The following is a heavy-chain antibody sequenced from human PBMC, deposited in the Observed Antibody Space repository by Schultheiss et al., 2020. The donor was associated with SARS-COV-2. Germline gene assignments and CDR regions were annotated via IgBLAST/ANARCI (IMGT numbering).Heavy chain of an antibody. J-gene: IGHJ6*02. CDR1: GFTFDDYA. D-gene: IGHD3-10*01. V-gene: IGHV3-48*03. CDR3: ARAAYGLGSSIYYGLDV. CDR2: ISSSGSTI. Sequence: GGSLRLSCAASGFTFDDYAMHWVRQAPGKGLEWVSYISSSGSTIYYADSVKGRFTISRDNSKNTLYLQMNSLRAEDSAVYYCARAAYGLGSSIYYGLDVWGQGTTVTVAS.